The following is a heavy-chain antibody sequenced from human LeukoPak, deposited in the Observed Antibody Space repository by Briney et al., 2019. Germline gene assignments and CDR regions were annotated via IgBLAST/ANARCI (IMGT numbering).Heavy chain of an antibody. CDR1: GFTFSTHW. V-gene: IGHV3-74*01. CDR2: INPDASTT. Sequence: GGSLRLSCAASGFTFSTHWMHWVRQAPGKGLVWVSRINPDASTTNYADSVRGRFTISRDNAKNTLYLQMNSLRAEDTALYYCTRGGLEPIDSWGQGTLVTVSS. J-gene: IGHJ4*02. CDR3: TRGGLEPIDS. D-gene: IGHD1-1*01.